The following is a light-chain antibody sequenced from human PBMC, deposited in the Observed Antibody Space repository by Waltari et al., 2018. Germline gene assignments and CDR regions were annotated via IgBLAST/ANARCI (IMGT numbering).Light chain of an antibody. Sequence: IVLTQSPGTLSLSPGERATLSCRARQSVTSISLGWYQQKPGHAPRLLIYGTFNSATGIPDRFSGSGSATDFTLTISRLEPEDFAVYYCEQYDGSVVTFGGGTKVEIK. V-gene: IGKV3-20*01. CDR1: QSVTSIS. CDR2: GTF. CDR3: EQYDGSVVT. J-gene: IGKJ4*01.